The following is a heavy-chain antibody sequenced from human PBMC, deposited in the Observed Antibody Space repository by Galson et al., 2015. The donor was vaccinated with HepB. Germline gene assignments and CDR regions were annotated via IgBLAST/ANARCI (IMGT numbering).Heavy chain of an antibody. Sequence: SLRLSCAASGFTFSSYAMHWVRQAPGKGLEWVAVISYDGSNKYYADSVKGRFTISRDNSKNTLYLQMNSLRAEDTAVYYCARDLTAGYSSADAFEIWGQGTMVTVSS. D-gene: IGHD6-13*01. J-gene: IGHJ3*02. CDR2: ISYDGSNK. V-gene: IGHV3-30-3*01. CDR3: ARDLTAGYSSADAFEI. CDR1: GFTFSSYA.